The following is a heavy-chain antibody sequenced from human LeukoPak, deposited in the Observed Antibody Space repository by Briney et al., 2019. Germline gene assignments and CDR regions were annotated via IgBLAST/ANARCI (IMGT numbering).Heavy chain of an antibody. CDR1: GFTFSSYA. Sequence: GGSXRLSCAASGFTFSSYAMSWVRQAPGKGLEWVSAISGSGGSTYYADSVKGRFTISRDNSKNTLYLQMNSLRAEDTAVYYCAKHRDIFYYFDYWGQGTLVTVSS. J-gene: IGHJ4*02. CDR2: ISGSGGST. V-gene: IGHV3-23*01. D-gene: IGHD2-15*01. CDR3: AKHRDIFYYFDY.